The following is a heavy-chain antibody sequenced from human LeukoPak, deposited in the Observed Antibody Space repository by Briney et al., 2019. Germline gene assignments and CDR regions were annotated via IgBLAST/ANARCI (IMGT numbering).Heavy chain of an antibody. CDR3: ARGPGRFGVIDLYYYYMDV. CDR2: IYYSGST. Sequence: PSETLSLTCTVSGGSISSYYWSWIRQPPGKGLEWIGYIYYSGSTNYNPSLKSRVTISVDTSKNQFSLKLSSVTAADTAVYYCARGPGRFGVIDLYYYYMDVWGKGTTVTVSS. V-gene: IGHV4-59*01. D-gene: IGHD3-10*01. J-gene: IGHJ6*03. CDR1: GGSISSYY.